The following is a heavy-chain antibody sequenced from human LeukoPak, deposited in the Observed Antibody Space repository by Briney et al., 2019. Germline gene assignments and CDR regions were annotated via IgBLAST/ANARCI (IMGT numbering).Heavy chain of an antibody. CDR2: INPNSGGT. Sequence: ASVKVSCKASGYTCTRYYMHWVGQAPGQGLEWMGWINPNSGGTNYAQKFQGRVTMTRDTSISTAYMELSRLRSDDTAVYYCATYIAALLDYWGQGTLVTVSS. CDR3: ATYIAALLDY. CDR1: GYTCTRYY. J-gene: IGHJ4*02. V-gene: IGHV1-2*02. D-gene: IGHD6-6*01.